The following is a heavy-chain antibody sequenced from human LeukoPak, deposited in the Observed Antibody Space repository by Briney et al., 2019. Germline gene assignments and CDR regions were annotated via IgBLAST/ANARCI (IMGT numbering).Heavy chain of an antibody. D-gene: IGHD5-24*01. CDR1: GFTFSSYA. V-gene: IGHV3-23*01. Sequence: QPGGSLRLSCAASGFTFSSYAMTWVRQAPGKGLEWVSAMRGGGGSTYYADSVKGRFNISRDNSKNTLYLQMSSLRAEDTAVYYCAKDRRDGYNFPLAFDIWGQGTMVTVSS. J-gene: IGHJ3*02. CDR2: MRGGGGST. CDR3: AKDRRDGYNFPLAFDI.